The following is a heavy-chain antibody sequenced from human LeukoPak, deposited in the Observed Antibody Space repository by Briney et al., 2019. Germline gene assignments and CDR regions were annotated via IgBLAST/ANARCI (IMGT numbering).Heavy chain of an antibody. D-gene: IGHD6-19*01. V-gene: IGHV3-21*01. CDR3: ARDPIAVAGHFDY. Sequence: GGSLRLSCAASGFTFSSYAMHWVRQAPGKGLEWVSSISSSSSYIYYADSVKGRFTISRDNAKNSLYLQMNSLRAEDTAVYYCARDPIAVAGHFDYWGQGTLVTVSS. CDR1: GFTFSSYA. CDR2: ISSSSSYI. J-gene: IGHJ4*02.